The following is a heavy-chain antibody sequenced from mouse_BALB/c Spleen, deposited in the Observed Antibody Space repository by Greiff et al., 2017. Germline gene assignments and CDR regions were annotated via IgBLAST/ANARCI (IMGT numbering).Heavy chain of an antibody. Sequence: EVQGVESGGGLVKPGGSLKLSCAASGFTFSSYAMSWVRQTPEKRLEWVATISSGGSYTYYPDSVKGRFTISRDNAKNTLYLQMSSLRSEDTAMYYCARHGNWAMDYWGQGTSVTVSS. V-gene: IGHV5-9-3*01. CDR2: ISSGGSYT. D-gene: IGHD2-1*01. J-gene: IGHJ4*01. CDR3: ARHGNWAMDY. CDR1: GFTFSSYA.